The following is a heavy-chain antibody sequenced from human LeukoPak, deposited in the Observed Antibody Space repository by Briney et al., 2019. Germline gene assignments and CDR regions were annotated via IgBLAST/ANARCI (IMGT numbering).Heavy chain of an antibody. J-gene: IGHJ5*02. Sequence: GASVKVSCKASGGTFSSYAISWVRQAPGQGLEWMGGIIPIFGTANYAQKFQGRVTITADGSTSTAYMELSSLRSEDTAVYYCARNNYYDTTFDPWGQGTLVTVSS. V-gene: IGHV1-69*13. CDR3: ARNNYYDTTFDP. CDR2: IIPIFGTA. D-gene: IGHD3-22*01. CDR1: GGTFSSYA.